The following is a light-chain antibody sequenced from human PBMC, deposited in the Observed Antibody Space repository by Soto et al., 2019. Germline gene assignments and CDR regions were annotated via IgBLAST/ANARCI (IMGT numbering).Light chain of an antibody. J-gene: IGKJ4*01. V-gene: IGKV3-20*01. CDR2: GAS. CDR3: QQYGSVPLT. Sequence: EIVLTQSPGTLSLSPGERATLSCRASESVSTNYLDWYQQKPGQAPRLLISGASSRATGIPDRFSGSGSGADFTRTINRLEPEDFAVYYCQQYGSVPLTFGGGTKVEIK. CDR1: ESVSTNY.